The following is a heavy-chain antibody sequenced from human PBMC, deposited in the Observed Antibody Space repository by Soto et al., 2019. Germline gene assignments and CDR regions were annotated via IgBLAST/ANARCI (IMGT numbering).Heavy chain of an antibody. CDR3: TRSSPGPSSLDY. V-gene: IGHV1-46*03. CDR2: INPSGGPT. Sequence: ASVKVSCKATGYTFTNYYIQWVRQAPGQGLEWMGIINPSGGPTSYAQKFQGRITVTRDTSTSTVYMELNSLRSEDTAVYFCTRSSPGPSSLDYWGQGTMVTVSS. J-gene: IGHJ4*02. CDR1: GYTFTNYY.